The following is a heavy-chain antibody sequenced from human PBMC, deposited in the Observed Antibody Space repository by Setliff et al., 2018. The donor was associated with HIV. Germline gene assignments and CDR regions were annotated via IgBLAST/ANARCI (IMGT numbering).Heavy chain of an antibody. Sequence: LRLSCAASGFTFSTYGLHWVRQAPGKGLEWVAVIWYDGSNKYYADSVKGRFTISRDNSKNTLYLQMNSLRAEDTAVYYCARDPPGGSYPYYFDYWGQGTLVTVS. V-gene: IGHV3-33*08. CDR3: ARDPPGGSYPYYFDY. CDR1: GFTFSTYG. D-gene: IGHD1-26*01. J-gene: IGHJ4*02. CDR2: IWYDGSNK.